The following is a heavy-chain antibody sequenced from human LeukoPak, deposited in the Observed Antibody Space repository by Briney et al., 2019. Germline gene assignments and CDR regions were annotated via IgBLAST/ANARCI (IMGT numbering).Heavy chain of an antibody. D-gene: IGHD2-8*01. J-gene: IGHJ4*02. V-gene: IGHV4-59*01. Sequence: SETLSLTCTVSGGSIHSYYWNWIRQPPGKGLEWIGYMYYSGNTNYNPSLKSRVTISVDTSKVQFSLKLNSVTAADTAVYYCARRYRTNGICYLDSWGQGALVTVSS. CDR3: ARRYRTNGICYLDS. CDR1: GGSIHSYY. CDR2: MYYSGNT.